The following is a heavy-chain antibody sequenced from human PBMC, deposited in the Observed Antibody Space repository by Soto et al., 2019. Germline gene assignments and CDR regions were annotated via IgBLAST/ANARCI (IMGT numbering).Heavy chain of an antibody. CDR3: ARESYDATIFGVVGLSNYGMDV. CDR1: GFTFSSYA. CDR2: ISYDGSNK. J-gene: IGHJ6*02. V-gene: IGHV3-30-3*01. Sequence: GGSLRLSCAASGFTFSSYAMHWVRQAPGKGLEWVAVISYDGSNKYYADSVKGRFTISRDNSKNTLYLQMNSLRAEDTAVYYCARESYDATIFGVVGLSNYGMDVWGQGTTVTVSS. D-gene: IGHD3-3*01.